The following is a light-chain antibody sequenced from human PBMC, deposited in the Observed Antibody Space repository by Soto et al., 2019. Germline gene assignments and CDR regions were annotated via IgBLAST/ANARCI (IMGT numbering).Light chain of an antibody. V-gene: IGKV3D-15*01. CDR3: QQYNNWPPIT. J-gene: IGKJ5*01. CDR2: GAS. CDR1: QSVSSS. Sequence: EIVMTQSPATLSVSPGERATLSCRASQSVSSSFIAWYQQKPGQAPRLLIYGASSRATGIPARFSGSGSGTDFTLTISSLEPEDFAVYYCQQYNNWPPITFGQGTRLEIK.